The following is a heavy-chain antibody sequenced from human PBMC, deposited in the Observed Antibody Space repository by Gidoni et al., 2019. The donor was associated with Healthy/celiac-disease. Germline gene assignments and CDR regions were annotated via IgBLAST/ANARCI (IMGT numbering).Heavy chain of an antibody. CDR3: AKVSVGATKDY. CDR2: ISYDGSNK. J-gene: IGHJ4*01. CDR1: GFTFSSYG. D-gene: IGHD1-26*01. Sequence: QVQLVESGGGVVQPGRSLRLSCAASGFTFSSYGMHWVRQAPGKGLEWVAVISYDGSNKYYADSVKGRFTISRDNSKNTLYLQMNSLRAEDTAVYYCAKVSVGATKDYWGHGTLVTVSS. V-gene: IGHV3-30*18.